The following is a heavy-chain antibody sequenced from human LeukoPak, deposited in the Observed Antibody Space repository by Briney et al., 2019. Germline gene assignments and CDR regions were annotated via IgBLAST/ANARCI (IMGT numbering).Heavy chain of an antibody. CDR1: GGSISSSSYY. CDR2: IYYSGST. V-gene: IGHV4-39*01. D-gene: IGHD3-10*01. CDR3: ASISREYYFDY. J-gene: IGHJ4*02. Sequence: SETLSLTCTVSGGSISSSSYYWGWIRQPPGKGLEWIGSIYYSGSTYYNPSLKSRVTISVDTSKNQFSLKLSSVTAADTAVYYCASISREYYFDYWGQGTLVTVPS.